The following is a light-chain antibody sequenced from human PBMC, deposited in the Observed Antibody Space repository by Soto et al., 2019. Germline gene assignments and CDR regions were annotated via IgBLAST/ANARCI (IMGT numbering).Light chain of an antibody. CDR1: QSVSTY. CDR2: DAS. CDR3: QQRSNWPGVT. J-gene: IGKJ3*01. Sequence: EIVLTQSPATLSLSPGERATLSCRASQSVSTYLAWYQQKPGQAPRLLIYDASNRATGIPARFSGSRSGTDFTLTISSLEPEDFAVYYCQQRSNWPGVTFGPGTKVDIK. V-gene: IGKV3-11*01.